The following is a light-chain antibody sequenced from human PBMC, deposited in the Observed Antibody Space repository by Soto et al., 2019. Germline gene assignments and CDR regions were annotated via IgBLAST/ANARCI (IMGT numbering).Light chain of an antibody. CDR2: GAS. Sequence: DIQLTQSPSTLSASVGDRVTITCRASQSITRYLNWYQQKPGKAPKLLISGASSLQSGVPSRFSGSRSGTDFTLTINGLQPEDFATYYCQQADSSPVTFGQGTRLEI. J-gene: IGKJ5*01. CDR3: QQADSSPVT. V-gene: IGKV1-39*01. CDR1: QSITRY.